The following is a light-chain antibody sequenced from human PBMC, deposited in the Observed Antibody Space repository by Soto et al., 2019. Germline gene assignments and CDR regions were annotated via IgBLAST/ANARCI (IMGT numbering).Light chain of an antibody. CDR1: SSNIGSNS. CDR2: NNS. J-gene: IGLJ3*02. Sequence: QSVLTQPPSASGTPGQRVTISCSGSSSNIGSNSVNWYQQLPGTAPKLLIYNNSRRPSGVPDRFSGSKSGTSASLAISGLQSEDETEYFCGSFTTSRIWVFGGGTKLTVL. CDR3: GSFTTSRIWV. V-gene: IGLV1-44*01.